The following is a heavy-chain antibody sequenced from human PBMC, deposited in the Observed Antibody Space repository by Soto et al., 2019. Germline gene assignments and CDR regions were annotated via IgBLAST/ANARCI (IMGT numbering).Heavy chain of an antibody. CDR2: ISWNSGSI. CDR1: GFTFADYA. Sequence: GGSLRLSCAASGFTFADYAMHWVRQAPGKGLEWVSGISWNSGSIGYADSVKGRFTISRDNAKNSLYLQMNSLRAEDTALYYCAKDRGYSYGYGSYFDYWGQGTLVTVSS. D-gene: IGHD5-18*01. V-gene: IGHV3-9*01. CDR3: AKDRGYSYGYGSYFDY. J-gene: IGHJ4*02.